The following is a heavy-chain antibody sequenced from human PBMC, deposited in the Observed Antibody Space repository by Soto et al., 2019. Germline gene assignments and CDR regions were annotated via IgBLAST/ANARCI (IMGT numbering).Heavy chain of an antibody. CDR3: TTDWGYCSSTSCYGTDYYFDY. Sequence: GGSLRLSCAASGFTFSNAWMNWVRQAPGKGLEWVGRIKSKTDGGTTDYAAPVKGRFTISRDDSKNTLYLQMNSLKTEDTAVYYCTTDWGYCSSTSCYGTDYYFDYWGQGTLVTVSS. J-gene: IGHJ4*02. CDR1: GFTFSNAW. V-gene: IGHV3-15*07. D-gene: IGHD2-2*01. CDR2: IKSKTDGGTT.